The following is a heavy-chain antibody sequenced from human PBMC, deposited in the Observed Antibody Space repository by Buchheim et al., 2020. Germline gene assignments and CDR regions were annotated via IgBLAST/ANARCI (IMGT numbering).Heavy chain of an antibody. V-gene: IGHV3-30*01. Sequence: QVQLVQSGGAVVKPGRSLRLSCAASGFPFSNHAMHWVRQAPGKGPEWVAVISYDGSDKYYADSVMARFTISRDSSKNTLYLVMKSLRPEDTAVYFGARDRVGDYDSQYYYYCIDVWGQGT. CDR3: ARDRVGDYDSQYYYYCIDV. CDR2: ISYDGSDK. D-gene: IGHD4-17*01. CDR1: GFPFSNHA. J-gene: IGHJ6*02.